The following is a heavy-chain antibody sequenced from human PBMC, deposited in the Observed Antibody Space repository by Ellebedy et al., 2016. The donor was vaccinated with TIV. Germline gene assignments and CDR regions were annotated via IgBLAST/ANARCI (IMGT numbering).Heavy chain of an antibody. Sequence: PGGSLRLSCAASGFTVISNYMSWVRQAPGKGLEWVSIIYGSDSSDSTYYADSVKGRFTISRHNSKNTLYLQMDRLRPEDTAVYYCARDGHRDWYFDLWGRGTLVTVSS. CDR1: GFTVISNY. V-gene: IGHV3-53*04. J-gene: IGHJ2*01. CDR2: IYGSDSSDST. CDR3: ARDGHRDWYFDL.